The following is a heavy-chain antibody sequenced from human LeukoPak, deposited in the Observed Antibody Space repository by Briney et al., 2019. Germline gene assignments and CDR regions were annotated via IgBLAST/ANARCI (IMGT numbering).Heavy chain of an antibody. D-gene: IGHD1-26*01. V-gene: IGHV1-24*01. CDR1: GYTLTELS. J-gene: IGHJ4*02. Sequence: ASVKVSCKVSGYTLTELSMHWVRQAPGKGLEWMGGFDPEDGETIYAQKFQGRVTMTEDTSTDTAYVELSSLRSEDTAVYYCATQSGGSYWYDYWGQGTLVTVSS. CDR3: ATQSGGSYWYDY. CDR2: FDPEDGET.